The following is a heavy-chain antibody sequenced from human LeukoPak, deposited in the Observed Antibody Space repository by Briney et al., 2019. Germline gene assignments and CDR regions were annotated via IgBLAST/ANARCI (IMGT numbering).Heavy chain of an antibody. CDR1: GFTFSSYA. CDR2: ISGSGGST. J-gene: IGHJ5*02. Sequence: GGSLRLSCAASGFTFSSYAMSWVRQAPGKGLEWVLAISGSGGSTYYADSVKGRFTISRDNSKNTLYLQMNSLRAEDTAVYYCARGVTIFGVVGDHWGQGTLVTVSS. CDR3: ARGVTIFGVVGDH. V-gene: IGHV3-23*01. D-gene: IGHD3-3*01.